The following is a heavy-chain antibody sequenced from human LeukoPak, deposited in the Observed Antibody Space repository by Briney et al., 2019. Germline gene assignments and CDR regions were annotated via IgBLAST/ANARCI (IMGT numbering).Heavy chain of an antibody. CDR2: INPSDGST. J-gene: IGHJ5*02. Sequence: RASVNVSCKASGYTFTSYYIHWVRQAPGQGFEWMSIINPSDGSTTYSQKFQGRVTMTRDTSTSTVYMELSSLRSEDTAVYYCARDNSVEDTAWWFDPWGQGTLVTVSS. CDR3: ARDNSVEDTAWWFDP. D-gene: IGHD4-23*01. CDR1: GYTFTSYY. V-gene: IGHV1-46*01.